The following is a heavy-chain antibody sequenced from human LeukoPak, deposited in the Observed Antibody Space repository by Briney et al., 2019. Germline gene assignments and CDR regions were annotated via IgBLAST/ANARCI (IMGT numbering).Heavy chain of an antibody. CDR3: AKDMGVGSGWHYFDY. D-gene: IGHD6-19*01. J-gene: IGHJ4*02. V-gene: IGHV3-9*01. Sequence: GGSLRLSCAASGFTFDDYAMHWVRQAPGKGLEWVSGISWNSGSIGYADSVKGRFTISRDNAKNSLYLQMNSLRAEDTALYYCAKDMGVGSGWHYFDYWGQGTLVTVSS. CDR1: GFTFDDYA. CDR2: ISWNSGSI.